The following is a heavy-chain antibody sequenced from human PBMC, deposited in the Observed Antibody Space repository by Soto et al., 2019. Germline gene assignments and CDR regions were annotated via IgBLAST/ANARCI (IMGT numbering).Heavy chain of an antibody. CDR2: IYPGDSDT. Sequence: ESLKISCKGSGYSFTSHWIAWVRQMPGKGLEWMGIIYPGDSDTRYSPSFEGQVTMSGDKSISTAYVQWDSLKASDTAMYYCARLDDYGYTIDYWGQGPLVTVSS. D-gene: IGHD5-12*01. V-gene: IGHV5-51*01. CDR1: GYSFTSHW. CDR3: ARLDDYGYTIDY. J-gene: IGHJ4*02.